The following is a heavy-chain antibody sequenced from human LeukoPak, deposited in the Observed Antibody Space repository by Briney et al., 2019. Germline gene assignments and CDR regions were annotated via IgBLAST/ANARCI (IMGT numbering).Heavy chain of an antibody. J-gene: IGHJ6*02. Sequence: PSETLSLTCTVSRGSISSYYWSCIRQPPGKGLEWIGYIYYSGSTNYNPSLKSRVTISVDTSKNQFSLKLSSVTAADTAVYYCARVVPAAISMDVWGQGTTVTVSS. V-gene: IGHV4-59*01. CDR3: ARVVPAAISMDV. CDR1: RGSISSYY. CDR2: IYYSGST. D-gene: IGHD2-2*01.